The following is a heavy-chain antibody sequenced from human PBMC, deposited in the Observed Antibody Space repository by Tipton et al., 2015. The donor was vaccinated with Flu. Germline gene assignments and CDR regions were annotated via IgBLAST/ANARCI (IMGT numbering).Heavy chain of an antibody. CDR1: GFTFDDYA. CDR3: AKDRKSGSYYTYDAFDI. V-gene: IGHV3-9*01. Sequence: VQLVQSGGGLVKPGGSLRLSCAASGFTFDDYAMHWVRQAPGKGLEWVSGISWNSGSIGYADSVKGRFTISRDNAKNSLYLQMNSLRAEDTALYYCAKDRKSGSYYTYDAFDIWGQGTMVTVSS. J-gene: IGHJ3*02. D-gene: IGHD1-26*01. CDR2: ISWNSGSI.